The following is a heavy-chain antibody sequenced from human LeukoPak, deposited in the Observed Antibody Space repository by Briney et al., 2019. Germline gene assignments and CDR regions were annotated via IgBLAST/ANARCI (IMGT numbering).Heavy chain of an antibody. CDR3: AKPGDYDSSGYPHYFDY. CDR1: WFTFCSYA. V-gene: IGHV3-23*01. CDR2: FCGSGGST. J-gene: IGHJ4*02. D-gene: IGHD3-22*01. Sequence: GGALRLPCAASWFTFCSYAMSWGRPAPREGVGGGSAFCGSGGSTYYADSVKGRFTISRDNSKNTLYLQMNSLRAEDTAVYYCAKPGDYDSSGYPHYFDYWGQGTLVTVSS.